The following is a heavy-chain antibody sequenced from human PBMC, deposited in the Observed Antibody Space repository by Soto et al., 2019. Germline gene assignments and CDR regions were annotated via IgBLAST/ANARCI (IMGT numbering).Heavy chain of an antibody. CDR3: ARDALRFFGSPYYMDV. Sequence: ASVKVSCKASGYTFTSYGISWVRQAPGQGLEWMGWISAYNGNTNYAQKLRGRVTMTTDTSTSTAYMELRSLRSDDTAVYYCARDALRFFGSPYYMDVWGKGTTVTVSS. J-gene: IGHJ6*03. V-gene: IGHV1-18*01. CDR2: ISAYNGNT. D-gene: IGHD3-3*01. CDR1: GYTFTSYG.